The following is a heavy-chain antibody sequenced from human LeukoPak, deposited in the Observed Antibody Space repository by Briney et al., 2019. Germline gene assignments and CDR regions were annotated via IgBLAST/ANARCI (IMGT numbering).Heavy chain of an antibody. V-gene: IGHV3-74*01. CDR1: GFTFSSYW. D-gene: IGHD5-24*01. J-gene: IGHJ4*02. CDR2: INSDGSST. Sequence: GGSLRLSCAASGFTFSSYWMHWVRQAPGKGLVWVSRINSDGSSTSYADSVKGRFTISRDNAKNTLYLQMNSLRAEDTAVYYCARDRGRRRDGYNYPFDYWAQGTLVTVSS. CDR3: ARDRGRRRDGYNYPFDY.